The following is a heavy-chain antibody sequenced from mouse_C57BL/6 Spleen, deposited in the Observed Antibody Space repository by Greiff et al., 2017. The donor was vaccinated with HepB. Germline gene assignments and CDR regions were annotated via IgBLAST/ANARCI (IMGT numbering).Heavy chain of an antibody. V-gene: IGHV10-3*01. CDR1: GFTFNTYA. J-gene: IGHJ4*01. CDR3: VRDWTAQNYYAMDY. Sequence: EVQLVESGGGLVQPKGSLKLSCAASGFTFNTYAMHWVRQAPGKGLEWVARIRSKSSNYATYYADSVKDRFTISRDDSQRMLYLQMNNLKTEDTAMYYCVRDWTAQNYYAMDYWGQGTSVTVSS. CDR2: IRSKSSNYAT. D-gene: IGHD3-2*02.